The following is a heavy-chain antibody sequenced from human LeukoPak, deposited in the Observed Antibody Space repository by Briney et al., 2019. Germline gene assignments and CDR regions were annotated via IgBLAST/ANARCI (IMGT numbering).Heavy chain of an antibody. CDR2: ISASGGNT. V-gene: IGHV3-23*01. CDR1: GFTFSSYG. D-gene: IGHD4-17*01. CDR3: AKGDGDYFYYYYMDV. Sequence: GGSLRLSCAASGFTFSSYGMSWVRQAPGKGLEWVSTISASGGNTYYADSVKGRLTISRDNSKNTLYLQMNSLRAEDTAVYYCAKGDGDYFYYYYMDVWGKGTTVTISS. J-gene: IGHJ6*03.